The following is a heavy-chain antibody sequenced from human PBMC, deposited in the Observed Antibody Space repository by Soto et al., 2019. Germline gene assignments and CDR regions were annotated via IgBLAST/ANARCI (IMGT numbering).Heavy chain of an antibody. CDR3: ATVAAAGTGDY. J-gene: IGHJ4*02. D-gene: IGHD6-13*01. CDR2: INHSGST. CDR1: GGSFSGYY. V-gene: IGHV4-34*01. Sequence: QVQLQQWGAGLLKPSETLSLTCAVYGGSFSGYYWSWIRQPPGKGLEWIGEINHSGSTNYNPSLKSRVTISVDTSKNQFSLKLSSVTAADTAVYYCATVAAAGTGDYWGQGTLVTVSS.